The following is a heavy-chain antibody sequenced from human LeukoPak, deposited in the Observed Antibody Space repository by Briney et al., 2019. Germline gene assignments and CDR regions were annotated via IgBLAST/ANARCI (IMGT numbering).Heavy chain of an antibody. D-gene: IGHD5-12*01. CDR3: ARDTRLRFLVSYYYYMDV. J-gene: IGHJ6*03. CDR1: GGSISSYY. Sequence: SETLSLTCTVSGGSISSYYWSWIRQPAGKGLEWIGRIYTSGSTNYNPSLKSRVTMSVDTSKNQFSLKLSSVTAADTAVYYCARDTRLRFLVSYYYYMDVWGKGTTVTVSS. CDR2: IYTSGST. V-gene: IGHV4-4*07.